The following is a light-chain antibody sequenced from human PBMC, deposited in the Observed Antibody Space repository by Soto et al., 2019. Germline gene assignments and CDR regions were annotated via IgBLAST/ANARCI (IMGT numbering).Light chain of an antibody. CDR3: QQYDHLPLT. J-gene: IGKJ4*01. CDR2: DAS. V-gene: IGKV1-33*01. Sequence: DIQMTQSPSSLSASVGDTVTITCQASQDIKKFLNWYLQKPGKAPKLLIYDASTLETGVPSRFSGSGSGTDFSFTISSLQPADIATYFCQQYDHLPLTFGGGNNLDIK. CDR1: QDIKKF.